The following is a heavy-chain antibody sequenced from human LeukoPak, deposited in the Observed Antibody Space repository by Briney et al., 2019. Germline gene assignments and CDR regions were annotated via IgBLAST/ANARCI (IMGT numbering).Heavy chain of an antibody. CDR2: IYSGGST. CDR1: GFTVTNTY. J-gene: IGHJ4*02. Sequence: GGSLRLSCAASGFTVTNTYMSWVRQAPGKGLEWVSTIYSGGSTYYEDSVKGRFTVSRDTSKNTLYLQMNRLRPEDTAMYYCARDLRLKWFFDYWGQGTLSLSPQ. CDR3: ARDLRLKWFFDY. V-gene: IGHV3-66*02. D-gene: IGHD3-3*01.